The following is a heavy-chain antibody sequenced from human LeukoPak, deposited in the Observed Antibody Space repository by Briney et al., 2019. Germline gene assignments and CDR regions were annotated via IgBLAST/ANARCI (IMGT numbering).Heavy chain of an antibody. V-gene: IGHV4-34*01. D-gene: IGHD2-2*01. CDR1: GGSFSGYY. CDR2: INHSGST. CDR3: ARRWVVVPAFDI. Sequence: PSETLSLTCAVYGGSFSGYYWSWIRQPPGKGLEWIGEINHSGSTNYNPSLKSRVTISVDTSKNQFSLKLSSVTAADTAMYYCARRWVVVPAFDIWGQGTMVTVSS. J-gene: IGHJ3*02.